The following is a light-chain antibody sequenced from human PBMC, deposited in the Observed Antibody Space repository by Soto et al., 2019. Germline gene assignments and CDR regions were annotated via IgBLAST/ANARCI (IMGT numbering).Light chain of an antibody. CDR1: QTISSNY. V-gene: IGKV3-20*01. Sequence: EIVLTQSPGTLSLSPGERATLSCRATQTISSNYLAWYRQKPGQAPKLLIHGASTRATGIPDRFSGSGSGTDFTLTISRLEPEDFAVYYCQLHGSSPKTFGQGTKVEF. J-gene: IGKJ1*01. CDR2: GAS. CDR3: QLHGSSPKT.